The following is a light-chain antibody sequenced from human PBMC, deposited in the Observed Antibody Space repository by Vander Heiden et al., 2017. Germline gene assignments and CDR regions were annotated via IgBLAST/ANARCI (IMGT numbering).Light chain of an antibody. J-gene: IGKJ2*01. V-gene: IGKV1-39*01. CDR3: QQSYSTPQT. Sequence: DIQMTQSPSSLSACVGDRVTITCRASQSISTYLNWYQQKPGKAPKLLIYAASSLQSGVPSRFSGSGSGTDFTLTISSLQPEDFATYYCQQSYSTPQTFGQGTKLDIK. CDR2: AAS. CDR1: QSISTY.